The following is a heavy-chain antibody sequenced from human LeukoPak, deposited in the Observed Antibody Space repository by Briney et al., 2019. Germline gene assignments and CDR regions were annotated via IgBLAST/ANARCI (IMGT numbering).Heavy chain of an antibody. CDR2: MNPYSTNT. D-gene: IGHD2-21*01. CDR1: EYTFANYD. CDR3: ARATRGDLLSEF. V-gene: IGHV1-8*01. Sequence: ASVKVSCKASEYTFANYDIPWVRQAPGRGLEWMGWMNPYSTNTGYARKFQGRLSMTRDTSITTAYMELSSLTSEDTAVYYCARATRGDLLSEFWGQGSPITVSS. J-gene: IGHJ4*02.